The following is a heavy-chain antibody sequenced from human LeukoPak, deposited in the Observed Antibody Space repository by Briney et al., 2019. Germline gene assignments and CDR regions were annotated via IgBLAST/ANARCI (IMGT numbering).Heavy chain of an antibody. CDR1: AFTFSKYS. CDR3: ATTSSLPDYFHY. D-gene: IGHD2-2*01. Sequence: GGSLRLSCEASAFTFSKYSMTWVRQGPGRRLEWVATIKEGGSAQDYVDSVKGRFTISRDNAKKLVSLQMNSLRAEDTAVYYCATTSSLPDYFHYWGQGILVTVSS. J-gene: IGHJ4*02. V-gene: IGHV3-7*01. CDR2: IKEGGSAQ.